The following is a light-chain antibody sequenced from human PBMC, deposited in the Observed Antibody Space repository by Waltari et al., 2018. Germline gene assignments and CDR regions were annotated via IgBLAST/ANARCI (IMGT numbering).Light chain of an antibody. J-gene: IGLJ3*02. CDR1: VLGEKY. CDR3: PATHKSGSWV. V-gene: IGLV3-25*03. Sequence: SYELTQPPSVSAFLGQTARITCSGDVLGEKYTHWYQQKPGQAPIVIIYKEIERPSGIPERFSGSTSGTRVTLTISGVQADDEADYHCPATHKSGSWVFGGGTKLTVL. CDR2: KEI.